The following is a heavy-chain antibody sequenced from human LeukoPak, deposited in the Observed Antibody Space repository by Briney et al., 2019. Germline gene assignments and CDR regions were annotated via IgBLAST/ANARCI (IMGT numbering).Heavy chain of an antibody. CDR1: GGSMSRYY. J-gene: IGHJ4*02. CDR2: MYYSGST. Sequence: SQTLSLTCTVSGGSMSRYYWSWIRQPPGKGLEWIGYMYYSGSTKYNPSLKSRVTISVDTSKNQFSLKLSSVTAADTAVYYCARSSTGSYFDYWGQGTLVTVSS. CDR3: ARSSTGSYFDY. D-gene: IGHD3-3*02. V-gene: IGHV4-59*01.